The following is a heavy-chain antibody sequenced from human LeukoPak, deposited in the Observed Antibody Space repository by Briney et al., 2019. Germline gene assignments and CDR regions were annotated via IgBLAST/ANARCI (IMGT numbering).Heavy chain of an antibody. V-gene: IGHV4-61*02. J-gene: IGHJ4*02. CDR1: GGSISSGSYY. CDR3: ARERLRCLDY. Sequence: SETLSLTCTVSGGSISSGSYYWSRIRQPAGKGLEWIGRIYTSGSTNYNPSLKSRVTISVDTSKNQFSLKLSSVTAADTAVYYCARERLRCLDYWGQGTLVTVSS. CDR2: IYTSGST. D-gene: IGHD4-17*01.